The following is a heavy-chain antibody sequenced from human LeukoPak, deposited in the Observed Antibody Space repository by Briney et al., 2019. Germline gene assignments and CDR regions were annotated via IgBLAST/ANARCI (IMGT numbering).Heavy chain of an antibody. CDR1: GFTFDDYA. CDR2: IWYDGSNK. Sequence: GRSLRLSCAASGFTFDDYAMHWVRQAPGKGLEWVAVIWYDGSNKYYADSVKGRFTISRDNSKNTLYLQMNSLRAEDTAVYYCAREWDYWGQGTLVTVSS. J-gene: IGHJ4*02. CDR3: AREWDY. V-gene: IGHV3-33*08.